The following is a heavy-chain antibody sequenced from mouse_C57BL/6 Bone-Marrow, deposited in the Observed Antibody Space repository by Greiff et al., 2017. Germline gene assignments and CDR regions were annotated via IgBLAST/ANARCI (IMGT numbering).Heavy chain of an antibody. J-gene: IGHJ1*03. CDR3: ARERLPWYFDV. Sequence: EVQLVESGGGLVKPGGSLKLSCAASGFTFSSYALSWVRQTPYTRLAWVATISDGGSYTYYPDNVKGRFTIARDNAKNNLYLQMSHLKAEDTAMYYSARERLPWYFDVWGTGTTVTVSS. V-gene: IGHV5-4*01. CDR1: GFTFSSYA. CDR2: ISDGGSYT.